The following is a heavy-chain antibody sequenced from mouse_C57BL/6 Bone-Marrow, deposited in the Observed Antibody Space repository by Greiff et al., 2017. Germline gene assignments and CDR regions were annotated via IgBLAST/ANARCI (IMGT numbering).Heavy chain of an antibody. D-gene: IGHD2-3*01. CDR1: GFTFSSYG. J-gene: IGHJ3*01. CDR3: ARSDGYPMAY. CDR2: ISSGGSYT. Sequence: DVKLQESGGDLVKPGGSLKLSCAASGFTFSSYGMSWVRQTPDKRLEWVATISSGGSYTYYPDSVKGRFTISRDNAKNTLYLQLSSLKAEDTAMYYCARSDGYPMAYWGQGTLVTVSA. V-gene: IGHV5-6*02.